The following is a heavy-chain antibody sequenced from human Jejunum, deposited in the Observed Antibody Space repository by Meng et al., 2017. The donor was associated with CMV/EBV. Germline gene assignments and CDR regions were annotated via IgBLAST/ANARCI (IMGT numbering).Heavy chain of an antibody. CDR1: GFTFNNFA. V-gene: IGHV3-23*01. D-gene: IGHD5-24*01. CDR2: VSGTGATT. CDR3: AKQGYNNDLDD. J-gene: IGHJ4*02. Sequence: CEASGFTFNNFALIWVRQAPGKGLEWVSTVSGTGATTYYADSVRGRFTISRDNSRSTLFLQMNSLRADDTAVYFCAKQGYNNDLDDWGQGALVTVSS.